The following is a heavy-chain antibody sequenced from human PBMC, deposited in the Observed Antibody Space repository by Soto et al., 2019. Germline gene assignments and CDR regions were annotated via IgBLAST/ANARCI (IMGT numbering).Heavy chain of an antibody. D-gene: IGHD1-20*01. J-gene: IGHJ4*02. Sequence: GGSLRLSCAASGFTFSSYGMHWVRQAPGKGLEWVAVISYDGSNKYYADSVKGRFTISRDNSKNTLSLQMDSLRPEDTAIYYCARKWRITGTTGRTNLDYFDYWGQGTLVTVSS. CDR1: GFTFSSYG. CDR3: ARKWRITGTTGRTNLDYFDY. V-gene: IGHV3-30*03. CDR2: ISYDGSNK.